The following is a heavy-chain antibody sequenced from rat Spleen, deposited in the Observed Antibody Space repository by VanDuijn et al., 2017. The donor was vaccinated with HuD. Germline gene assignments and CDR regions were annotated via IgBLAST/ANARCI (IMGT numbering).Heavy chain of an antibody. CDR1: GRTFSDYY. CDR3: TTSPITTVVGYNWFAY. CDR2: ISTGGGST. Sequence: EMQLVESGGGLVQPGRSLKLSCAASGRTFSDYYMAWVRQAPTKGLEWVAYISTGGGSTYYRDSVKGRFPVSRDNAKSTLYLQMDSLRSEDTATYYFTTSPITTVVGYNWFAYWGQGTLVTVSS. J-gene: IGHJ3*01. V-gene: IGHV5-27*01. D-gene: IGHD1-1*01.